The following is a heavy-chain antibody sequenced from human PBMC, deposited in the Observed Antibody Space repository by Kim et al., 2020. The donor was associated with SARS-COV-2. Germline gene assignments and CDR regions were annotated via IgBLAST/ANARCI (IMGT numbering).Heavy chain of an antibody. CDR2: ISGASSTK. D-gene: IGHD2-15*01. CDR1: GFTFSDYY. V-gene: IGHV3-11*04. CDR3: ARSAGCSCYLGH. Sequence: GGSLRLSCAASGFTFSDYYIYWIRQAPGKGLEWVSYISGASSTKYSADFVKGRFTISRDNARNSVFLHMSSLRVEDTGIYYCARSAGCSCYLGHWGQGTMVKVSS. J-gene: IGHJ4*02.